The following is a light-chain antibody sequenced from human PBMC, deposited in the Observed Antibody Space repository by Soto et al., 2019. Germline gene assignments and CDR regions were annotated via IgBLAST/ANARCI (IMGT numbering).Light chain of an antibody. V-gene: IGLV2-23*01. CDR3: CSYAGSFYV. CDR2: VDS. Sequence: QSVLTQPASVSGSPGQSITISCTGTSNDIGNYNLVSWYQHHPGKAPKLMIYVDSKRPSGVSNRFSASKSGNTASLTISGLQAEDEADYYSCSYAGSFYVFGTGTKVTVL. J-gene: IGLJ1*01. CDR1: SNDIGNYNL.